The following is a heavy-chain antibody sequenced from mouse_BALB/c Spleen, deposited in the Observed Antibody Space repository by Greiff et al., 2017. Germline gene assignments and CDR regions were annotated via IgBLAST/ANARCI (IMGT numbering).Heavy chain of an antibody. V-gene: IGHV1-7*01. CDR3: ARGPYYFDY. CDR2: INPSTGYT. Sequence: QVQLKQSGAELAKPGASVKMSCKASGYTFTSYWMHWVKQRPGQGLEWIGYINPSTGYTEYNQKFKDKATLTADKSSSTAYMQLSSLTSEDSAVYYCARGPYYFDYWGQGTTLTVSS. CDR1: GYTFTSYW. J-gene: IGHJ2*01.